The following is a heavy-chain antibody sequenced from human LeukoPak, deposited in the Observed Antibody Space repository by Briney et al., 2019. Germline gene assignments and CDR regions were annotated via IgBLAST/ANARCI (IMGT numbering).Heavy chain of an antibody. D-gene: IGHD2-15*01. Sequence: SETLSLTCTVSGGSISSSSYYWGWIRQPPGKGLEWIGSIYYSGSTYYNPSLKSRVTISVDTSKYQFSLKLSSVTAADTAVYYCASSVRGRSDYWGQGTLVTVSS. V-gene: IGHV4-39*01. CDR2: IYYSGST. J-gene: IGHJ4*02. CDR3: ASSVRGRSDY. CDR1: GGSISSSSYY.